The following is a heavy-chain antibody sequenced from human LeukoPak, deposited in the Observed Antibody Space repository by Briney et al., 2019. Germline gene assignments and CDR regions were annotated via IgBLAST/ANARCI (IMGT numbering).Heavy chain of an antibody. V-gene: IGHV1-2*02. CDR3: ASSWSGEGHYHY. J-gene: IGHJ4*02. CDR1: GYTFTGYY. CDR2: INPNSGGT. D-gene: IGHD3-10*01. Sequence: ASVKVSCKASGYTFTGYYMHWVRQAPGQGLEWMGWINPNSGGTNYAQKFQGRVTMTRDTSISTAYMGLSRLRSDDTAVYYCASSWSGEGHYHYWGQGTLVTVSS.